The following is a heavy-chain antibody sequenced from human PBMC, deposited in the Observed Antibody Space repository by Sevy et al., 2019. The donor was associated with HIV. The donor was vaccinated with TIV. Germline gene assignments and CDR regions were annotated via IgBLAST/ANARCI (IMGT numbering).Heavy chain of an antibody. Sequence: SETLSLTCTVSGGSVSSGSYYWSWIRQPPGKGLEWIGYIYYSGSTNYNPSLKSRVTISVDTPKNQFSLKLSSVTAADTAVYYCAISPGYCSGGSCSFDYWGQGTLVTVSS. V-gene: IGHV4-61*01. CDR1: GGSVSSGSYY. J-gene: IGHJ4*02. D-gene: IGHD2-15*01. CDR3: AISPGYCSGGSCSFDY. CDR2: IYYSGST.